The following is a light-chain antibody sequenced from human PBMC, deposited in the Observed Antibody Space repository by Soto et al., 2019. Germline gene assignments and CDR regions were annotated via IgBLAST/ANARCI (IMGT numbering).Light chain of an antibody. CDR1: SSNIGTNY. Sequence: QSVLTQPPSASATPGQRVTISCSGSSSNIGTNYVYWYQHLPGTAPKLLIYRNDQRPSGVPDRFSGSMSGTAASLAIGGLRSEDEAEYYCAAWDDSLSGVVFGGGTQLTVL. CDR3: AAWDDSLSGVV. CDR2: RND. J-gene: IGLJ2*01. V-gene: IGLV1-47*01.